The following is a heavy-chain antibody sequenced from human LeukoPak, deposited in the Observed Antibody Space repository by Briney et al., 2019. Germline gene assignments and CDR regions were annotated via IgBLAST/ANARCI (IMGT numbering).Heavy chain of an antibody. V-gene: IGHV3-7*01. CDR3: GRHRSGSGTYFIDY. CDR2: MKKDGSEK. J-gene: IGHJ4*02. Sequence: GGSLRLSCVASGFTFSSYSMIWVRQAPGKGLEWVANMKKDGSEKNHVDSVKGRFTISRDNAKNTLYLQMNSLRAEDTAVYYCGRHRSGSGTYFIDYWGQGTLVSVSS. CDR1: GFTFSSYS. D-gene: IGHD3-10*01.